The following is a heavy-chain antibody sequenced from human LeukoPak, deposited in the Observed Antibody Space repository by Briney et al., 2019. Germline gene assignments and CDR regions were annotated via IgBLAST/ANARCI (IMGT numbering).Heavy chain of an antibody. J-gene: IGHJ4*02. CDR3: ARDRGLGGYGSGSFDF. CDR2: TYYISKWYI. CDR1: GDSVSSNSTA. V-gene: IGHV6-1*01. D-gene: IGHD6-19*01. Sequence: SQTLSLTCAISGDSVSSNSTAWNWIRQSPSRGLEWLGRTYYISKWYIDYAVSVKGRLTINPETSKNQFSLKANSVTPEDTAVYYCARDRGLGGYGSGSFDFWGQGTLVTVSS.